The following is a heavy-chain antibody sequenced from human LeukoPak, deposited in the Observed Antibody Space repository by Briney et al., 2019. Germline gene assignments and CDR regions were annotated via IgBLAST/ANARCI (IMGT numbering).Heavy chain of an antibody. CDR1: GGCISSYY. D-gene: IGHD3-22*01. J-gene: IGHJ3*02. CDR2: IYYSGST. V-gene: IGHV4-59*01. Sequence: SETLSLTCTVSGGCISSYYWSWIRQPPGKGLEWIGYIYYSGSTNYNPSLKSRVTISVDTSKNQFSLKLSSVTAADTAVYYCARVNHYYDSSGYYFGRAFDIWGQGTMVTVSS. CDR3: ARVNHYYDSSGYYFGRAFDI.